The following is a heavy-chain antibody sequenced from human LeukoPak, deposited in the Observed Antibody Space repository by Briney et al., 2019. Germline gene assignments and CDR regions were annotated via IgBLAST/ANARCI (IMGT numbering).Heavy chain of an antibody. V-gene: IGHV1-69*05. CDR2: IIPIFGAA. J-gene: IGHJ4*02. CDR1: GGTFSSYG. D-gene: IGHD3-3*01. Sequence: ASVKVSCKASGGTFSSYGISWVRQAPGQGLERMGGIIPIFGAANYAQKFQGRVTITTDESTRTAYMELSSLRSDDTAVYYCARDGSTLRFLEWFYWGQGTLVTVSS. CDR3: ARDGSTLRFLEWFY.